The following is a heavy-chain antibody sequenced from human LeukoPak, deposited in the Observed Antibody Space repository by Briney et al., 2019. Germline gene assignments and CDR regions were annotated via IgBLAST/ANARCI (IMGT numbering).Heavy chain of an antibody. CDR3: ARWFGEEN. Sequence: SETLSLTCAVFGGSFSGYYWNWIRQPPGKGLEWIGEINRSASTNYNPSLKSRVTISIDTSKNQFSLKLSSVTAADTAVYYCARWFGEENWGQGTLVTVSS. CDR1: GGSFSGYY. V-gene: IGHV4-34*01. J-gene: IGHJ4*02. D-gene: IGHD3-10*01. CDR2: INRSAST.